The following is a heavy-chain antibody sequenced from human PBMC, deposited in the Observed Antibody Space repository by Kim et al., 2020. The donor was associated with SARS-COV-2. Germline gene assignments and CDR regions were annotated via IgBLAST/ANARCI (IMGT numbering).Heavy chain of an antibody. D-gene: IGHD1-26*01. J-gene: IGHJ4*02. CDR3: ARERSGSCQGGDY. V-gene: IGHV4-31*02. Sequence: NPSLKRRVTKSIDTSKNQNSMKLGSVTAADTAVYYCARERSGSCQGGDYWGQETLVTVSS.